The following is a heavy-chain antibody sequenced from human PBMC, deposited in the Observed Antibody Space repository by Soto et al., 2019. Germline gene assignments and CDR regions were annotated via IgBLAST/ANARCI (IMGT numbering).Heavy chain of an antibody. CDR1: GGSISSSNYY. D-gene: IGHD6-19*01. V-gene: IGHV4-39*07. CDR2: IYYSGST. CDR3: ARGISDIAVAGHFDY. J-gene: IGHJ4*02. Sequence: SETLSLTCTVSGGSISSSNYYWGWIRQPPGKGLEWIGSIYYSGSTYYNPSLKSRVTISVDTSKNQFSLKLSSVTAADTAVYYCARGISDIAVAGHFDYWGQGTLVTVSS.